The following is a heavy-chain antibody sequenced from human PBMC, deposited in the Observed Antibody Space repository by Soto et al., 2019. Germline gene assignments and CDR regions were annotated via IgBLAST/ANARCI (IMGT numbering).Heavy chain of an antibody. D-gene: IGHD4-17*01. Sequence: SETLSLTCAVYGGSFSGYYWGWIRQPPGKGLEWIGEINHSGSTNYNPSLKSRVTISVDTSKNQFSLKLSSVTAADTAVYYWARGPTTVRYYYYYGMDVWGQGTTVTVSS. V-gene: IGHV4-34*01. J-gene: IGHJ6*02. CDR3: ARGPTTVRYYYYYGMDV. CDR1: GGSFSGYY. CDR2: INHSGST.